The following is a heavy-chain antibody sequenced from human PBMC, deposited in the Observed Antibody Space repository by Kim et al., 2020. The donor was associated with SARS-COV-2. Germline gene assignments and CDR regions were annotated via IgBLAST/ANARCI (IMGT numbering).Heavy chain of an antibody. D-gene: IGHD6-13*01. Sequence: GGSLRLSCAASGFTFSSYAMHWVRQAPGKGLEWVAVIWYDGSNKYYADSVKGRFTISRDNSKNTLYLQMNSLRAEDTAVYYCAKPATQQLVPLDYWGQGTLVTVSS. CDR1: GFTFSSYA. CDR2: IWYDGSNK. V-gene: IGHV3-33*06. J-gene: IGHJ4*02. CDR3: AKPATQQLVPLDY.